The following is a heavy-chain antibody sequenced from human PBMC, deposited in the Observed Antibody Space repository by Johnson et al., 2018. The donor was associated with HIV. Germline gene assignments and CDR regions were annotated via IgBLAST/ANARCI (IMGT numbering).Heavy chain of an antibody. V-gene: IGHV3-48*03. CDR1: RFKFDDYA. CDR2: ISSGGRTI. CDR3: ARVLGDYAYHI. Sequence: VQLVESGGGVVRPGGSLRLSCAASRFKFDDYAMGWVRQVPGKGLEWVSYISSGGRTIYYADSVKGRFTISRDNAKNSLYQQMNSLRVEDTAVYYCARVLGDYAYHIWGQGTMVTVSS. J-gene: IGHJ3*02. D-gene: IGHD4-17*01.